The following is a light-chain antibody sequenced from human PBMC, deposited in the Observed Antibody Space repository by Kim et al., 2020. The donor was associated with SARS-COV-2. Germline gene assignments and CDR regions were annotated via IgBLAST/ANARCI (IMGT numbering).Light chain of an antibody. Sequence: GQSITISCTGTSSDVGGYNYVSWYQHHPGKAPKLMIYDVSKRPSGVSNRFSGSKSGNTASLTISGLQAEDEADYYCSSYTTSNTGVFGGGTKVTVL. CDR1: SSDVGGYNY. J-gene: IGLJ3*02. CDR2: DVS. CDR3: SSYTTSNTGV. V-gene: IGLV2-14*03.